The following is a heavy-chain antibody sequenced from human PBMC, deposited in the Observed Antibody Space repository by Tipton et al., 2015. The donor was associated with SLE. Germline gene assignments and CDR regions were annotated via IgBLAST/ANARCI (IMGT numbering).Heavy chain of an antibody. CDR3: ARGPYDYIWGSYRGYFDY. J-gene: IGHJ4*02. CDR1: GFTFSSYA. Sequence: SLRLSCAASGFTFSSYAMHWVRQAPGKGLEWVAIISYDGSNKYCADSAKGRFTISRDNSKNTLYLQMNSLRAEDTAAYYCARGPYDYIWGSYRGYFDYWGQGTLVTVSS. V-gene: IGHV3-30*04. CDR2: ISYDGSNK. D-gene: IGHD3-16*02.